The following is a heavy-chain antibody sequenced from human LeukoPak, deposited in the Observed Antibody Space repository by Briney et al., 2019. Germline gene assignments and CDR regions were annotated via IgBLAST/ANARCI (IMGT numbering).Heavy chain of an antibody. CDR1: GYSFTSYW. CDR3: ARLAYYDFWSGYIATGPGDY. Sequence: GESLKISCKGSGYSFTSYWIGWVRQMPGKGLEWMGIIYPGDSDTRYSPSFQGQVTISADKSISTAYLQWSSLKASDTAMYYCARLAYYDFWSGYIATGPGDYWGQGTLVTVSS. CDR2: IYPGDSDT. D-gene: IGHD3-3*01. J-gene: IGHJ4*02. V-gene: IGHV5-51*01.